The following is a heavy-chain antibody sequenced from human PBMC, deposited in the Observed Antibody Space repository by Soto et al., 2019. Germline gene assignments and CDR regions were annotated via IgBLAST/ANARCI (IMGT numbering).Heavy chain of an antibody. J-gene: IGHJ5*01. CDR2: IDPSDSYT. CDR1: GYTFSAFW. V-gene: IGHV5-10-1*01. D-gene: IGHD1-1*01. CDR3: ARVYKNWFDS. Sequence: PGESLKISCKTSGYTFSAFWIHWVRQVPGKGLEWLGKIDPSDSYTNYSPSFEGHITISTDNSITTAYLQWSSLRASDTALYFCARVYKNWFDSWAQGTVVTVSS.